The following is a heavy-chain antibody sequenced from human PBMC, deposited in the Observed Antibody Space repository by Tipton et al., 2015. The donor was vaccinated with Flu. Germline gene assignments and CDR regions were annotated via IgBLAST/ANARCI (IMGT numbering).Heavy chain of an antibody. D-gene: IGHD2-15*01. CDR3: AKGDVVVVAASDDY. Sequence: CAASGFTFSSYAMSWARQAPGKGLEWVSAISGSGGSTYYADSVKGRFTISRDNSKNTLYLQMNSLRAEDTAVYYCAKGDVVVVAASDDYWGQGTLVTVSS. J-gene: IGHJ4*02. V-gene: IGHV3-23*01. CDR1: GFTFSSYA. CDR2: ISGSGGST.